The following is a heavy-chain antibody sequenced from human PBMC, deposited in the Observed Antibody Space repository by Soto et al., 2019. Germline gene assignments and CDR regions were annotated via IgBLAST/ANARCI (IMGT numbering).Heavy chain of an antibody. CDR3: LGGQYYFDY. V-gene: IGHV3-30*03. Sequence: QVQLVESGGGVVQPGRSLRLSCAASGFPFTSYGMHWVREGPDKGLEWVAMISYDGSDKYYADSVKGRFTISRDNSKNTLYLQMNSLRPEDTALYYCLGGQYYFDYRGQGTLVIVS. D-gene: IGHD3-10*01. J-gene: IGHJ4*02. CDR1: GFPFTSYG. CDR2: ISYDGSDK.